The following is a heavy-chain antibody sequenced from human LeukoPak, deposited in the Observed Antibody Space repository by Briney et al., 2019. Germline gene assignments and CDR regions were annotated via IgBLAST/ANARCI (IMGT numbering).Heavy chain of an antibody. CDR2: ISSSSSYI. J-gene: IGHJ4*02. Sequence: GGSLRLSCAASGFTFSSYSMNWVRQAPGKGLEWVSSISSSSSYIYYADSVKGRFTISRDNAKNSLYLQMNSLRAEDTAVYYCAREDAIDYYDSSGYYGSYFDYWGQGTLVTVSS. CDR3: AREDAIDYYDSSGYYGSYFDY. CDR1: GFTFSSYS. D-gene: IGHD3-22*01. V-gene: IGHV3-21*01.